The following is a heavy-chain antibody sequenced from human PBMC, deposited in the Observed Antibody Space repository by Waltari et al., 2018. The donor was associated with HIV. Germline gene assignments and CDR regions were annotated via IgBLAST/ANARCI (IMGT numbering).Heavy chain of an antibody. CDR2: INPNSRET. CDR1: GYTFHAYF. CDR3: ASVTDSGIALAN. Sequence: QVHLVQSGAEVKKPGSSVRVSCKTSGYTFHAYFFYWVRQAPGRALEWVGMINPNSRETKSAQRLEGRVTLTRDLSTSTGYMELSRLTPDDTAVYYCASVTDSGIALANWGQGTLISVSS. V-gene: IGHV1-2*02. J-gene: IGHJ4*02. D-gene: IGHD3-10*01.